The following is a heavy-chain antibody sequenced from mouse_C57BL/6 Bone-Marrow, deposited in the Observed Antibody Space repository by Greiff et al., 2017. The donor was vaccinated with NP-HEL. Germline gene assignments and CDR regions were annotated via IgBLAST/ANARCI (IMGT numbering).Heavy chain of an antibody. J-gene: IGHJ3*01. CDR2: IDPSDSYT. CDR3: ARNYYGSRWFAY. CDR1: GYTFTSYW. Sequence: QVQLQQPGAELVRPGTSVKLSCKASGYTFTSYWMHWVKQRPGQGLEWIGVIDPSDSYTNYNQKFKGKATLTVDTSSSTAYMQLSSLTSEDSAVYYCARNYYGSRWFAYWGQGTLVTVSA. D-gene: IGHD1-1*01. V-gene: IGHV1-59*01.